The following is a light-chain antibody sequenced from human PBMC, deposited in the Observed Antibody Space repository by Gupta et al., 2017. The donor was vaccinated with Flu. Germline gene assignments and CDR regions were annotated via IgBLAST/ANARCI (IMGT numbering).Light chain of an antibody. CDR1: QSVSSSY. Sequence: GTLSLSPGERATLACRASQSVSSSYLAWYQQKPGQAPRLLIYGASSRATGIPDRFSGSGSGTDFTLTISRLEPEDFAVYYCQQDGSSPKTFGQGTKVEIK. J-gene: IGKJ1*01. CDR2: GAS. V-gene: IGKV3-20*01. CDR3: QQDGSSPKT.